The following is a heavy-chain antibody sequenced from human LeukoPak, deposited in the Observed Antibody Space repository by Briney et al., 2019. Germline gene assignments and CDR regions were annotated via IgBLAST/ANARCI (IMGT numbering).Heavy chain of an antibody. CDR3: TRPPPEPLSVSYAV. D-gene: IGHD1-26*01. CDR1: GFTFSGSA. J-gene: IGHJ4*02. V-gene: IGHV3-73*01. CDR2: IRSKTNTYAT. Sequence: GGSLRLSCAASGFTFSGSAMHWVRQASGKGLEWVGRIRSKTNTYATAYAASVRGRFTISRDDSKNTAYLQMNSLKTEDTAVYYCTRPPPEPLSVSYAVWGQGTLVTVSS.